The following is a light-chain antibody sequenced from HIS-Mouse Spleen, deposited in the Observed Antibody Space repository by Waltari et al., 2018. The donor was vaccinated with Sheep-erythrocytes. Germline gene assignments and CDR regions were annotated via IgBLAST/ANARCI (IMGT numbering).Light chain of an antibody. Sequence: QSALTQPRSVPGSPGQSVTISCTGTSSHVGGHNYVSWYQQHPSKAPRLMIYDLSKRPSGVPDRFSGSKSGNTASLTISGLQAEDEADYYCCSYAGSYNHVFATGTKVTVL. CDR1: SSHVGGHNY. CDR2: DLS. V-gene: IGLV2-11*01. J-gene: IGLJ1*01. CDR3: CSYAGSYNHV.